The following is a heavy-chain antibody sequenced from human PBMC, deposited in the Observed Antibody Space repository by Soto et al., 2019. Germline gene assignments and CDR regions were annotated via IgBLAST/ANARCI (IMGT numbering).Heavy chain of an antibody. V-gene: IGHV1-18*04. CDR2: ISAYNGNT. J-gene: IGHJ5*02. CDR1: GYTFTSYG. D-gene: IGHD3-9*01. Sequence: ASVKVSCKASGYTFTSYGISWVRQAPGQGLEWMGWISAYNGNTNYAQKLQGRVTMTTDPSTSTAYMELRSLRSDDTAVFYYGRSFRISYDILTLNLFDPWGQGALVTVSS. CDR3: GRSFRISYDILTLNLFDP.